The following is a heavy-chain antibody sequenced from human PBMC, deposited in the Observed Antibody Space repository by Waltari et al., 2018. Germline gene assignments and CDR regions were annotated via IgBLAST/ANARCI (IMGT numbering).Heavy chain of an antibody. V-gene: IGHV1-69*05. CDR3: ATSSSGWYQDASDV. J-gene: IGHJ3*01. Sequence: QVQLVQSGAEVKKTGSSVRVSCKASGGALSSYAIRWVRQGPGQGLEWMGGMIPMFGAPNYAQKFQGRITITTDESTRTDYMELSSLRSDDTAVYFCATSSSGWYQDASDVWGHGTLVTV. CDR2: MIPMFGAP. CDR1: GGALSSYA. D-gene: IGHD6-19*01.